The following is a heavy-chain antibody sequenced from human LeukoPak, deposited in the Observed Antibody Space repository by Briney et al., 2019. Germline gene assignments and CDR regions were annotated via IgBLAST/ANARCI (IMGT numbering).Heavy chain of an antibody. CDR2: IFSGDSDT. J-gene: IGHJ3*02. CDR1: GYSFITYW. Sequence: GESLKISCKASGYSFITYWIGWVRQMPGKGLEWMGTIFSGDSDTRYSPSFQGQVTISADKSISTTYLQWSSLKASDTAIYYCARRKVDAFDIWGQGTMVTVSS. D-gene: IGHD2/OR15-2a*01. V-gene: IGHV5-51*01. CDR3: ARRKVDAFDI.